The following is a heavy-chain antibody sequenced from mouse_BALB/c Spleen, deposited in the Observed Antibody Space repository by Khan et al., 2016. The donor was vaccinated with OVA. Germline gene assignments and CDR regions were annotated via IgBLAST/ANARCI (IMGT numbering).Heavy chain of an antibody. CDR2: INPSNGRT. CDR1: GYTFTSYW. Sequence: QVHVKQSGAELVKPGASVKLSCKASGYTFTSYWMQWVKQRPGQGLEWIGEINPSNGRTNYNEKFKSQATLTVDKSSSTAYMQLSSLTSEDSAVYYCSSLAYSDGRIMDYWGQGTSVTVSS. J-gene: IGHJ4*01. D-gene: IGHD2-12*01. CDR3: SSLAYSDGRIMDY. V-gene: IGHV1S81*02.